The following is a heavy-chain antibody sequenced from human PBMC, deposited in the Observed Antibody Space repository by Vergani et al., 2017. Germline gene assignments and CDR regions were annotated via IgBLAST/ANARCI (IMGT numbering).Heavy chain of an antibody. CDR2: IYYSGST. J-gene: IGHJ4*02. V-gene: IGHV4-59*01. CDR1: GGSISSYY. CDR3: ARLSYDTTPYLQGGYDC. D-gene: IGHD3-22*01. Sequence: QVQLQESGPGLVKPSETLSLTCSVSGGSISSYYWSWIRQPPGKGLEWIGYIYYSGSTNYNPSRKSRVTISVDTSKTLFSLTLSSVTAADTAVYYCARLSYDTTPYLQGGYDCWGQGTLVSVSS.